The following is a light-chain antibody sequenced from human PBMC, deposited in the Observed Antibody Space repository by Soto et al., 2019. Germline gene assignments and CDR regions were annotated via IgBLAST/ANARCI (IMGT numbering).Light chain of an antibody. V-gene: IGLV2-23*02. CDR3: CSYAGSSILV. J-gene: IGLJ2*01. CDR1: SSDVGSYNL. CDR2: EVN. Sequence: QSVLTQPASVSGSPGQSITISCTGTSSDVGSYNLVSWYQQLPGKAPKLIIFEVNERPSGISNRFSGSKSGNTASLTISELHGEDEAPYYCCSYAGSSILVFGGGTKVTVL.